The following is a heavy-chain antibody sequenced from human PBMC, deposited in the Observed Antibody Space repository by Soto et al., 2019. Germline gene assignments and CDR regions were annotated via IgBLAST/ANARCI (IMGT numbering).Heavy chain of an antibody. CDR2: IIPIFGAA. J-gene: IGHJ5*02. Sequence: QVQLVQSGAEVKKPGSSVKVSCKASGGKFNNSAISWVRQAPGQGLEWMGGIIPIFGAANYPQKFQGRVKRIGDESTSTACMELSSLRSDDTAVYYCARAHILVGVTIYENYFYLWGQGTLVTVSS. CDR3: ARAHILVGVTIYENYFYL. V-gene: IGHV1-69*01. D-gene: IGHD3-3*01. CDR1: GGKFNNSA.